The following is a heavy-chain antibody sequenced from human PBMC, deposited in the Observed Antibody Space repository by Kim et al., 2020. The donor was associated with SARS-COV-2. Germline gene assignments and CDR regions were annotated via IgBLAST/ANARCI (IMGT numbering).Heavy chain of an antibody. J-gene: IGHJ2*01. Sequence: YNPTHKSRVTISVDTADNHFSLKLSSVTAAGTAVYYCARVTARPYLYFDLWGRGTLVTVSS. D-gene: IGHD6-6*01. V-gene: IGHV4-59*01. CDR3: ARVTARPYLYFDL.